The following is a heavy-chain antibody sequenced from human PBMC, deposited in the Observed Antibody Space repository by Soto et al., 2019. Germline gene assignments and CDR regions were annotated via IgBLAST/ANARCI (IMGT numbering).Heavy chain of an antibody. CDR1: GFTFSSYA. J-gene: IGHJ4*02. V-gene: IGHV3-23*01. CDR3: AREGFSGYEALDY. Sequence: EVQLLESGGGLEQRGGSLRLSCAASGFTFSSYAMSWVRQAPGKGLEWVSAISDSGDKTYYADSVKGRFTVSRDNSKNTLYLQMNSLRAEDTAVYYCAREGFSGYEALDYWGQGILVTVSS. D-gene: IGHD5-12*01. CDR2: ISDSGDKT.